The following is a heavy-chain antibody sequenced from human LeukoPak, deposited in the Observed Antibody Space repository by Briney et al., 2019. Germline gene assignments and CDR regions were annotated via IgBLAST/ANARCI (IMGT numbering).Heavy chain of an antibody. Sequence: PSETLSLTCTVSGGSISSNSWSWIRQPPGKGLEWIGSIYNSGTTSYNASLKSRVTMSIDTSKNQFSLNLNSVTAADTAVYFCARGLRVGNTGYYFDSWGQGTLATVSS. J-gene: IGHJ4*02. CDR2: IYNSGTT. CDR1: GGSISSNS. D-gene: IGHD1-26*01. CDR3: ARGLRVGNTGYYFDS. V-gene: IGHV4-59*01.